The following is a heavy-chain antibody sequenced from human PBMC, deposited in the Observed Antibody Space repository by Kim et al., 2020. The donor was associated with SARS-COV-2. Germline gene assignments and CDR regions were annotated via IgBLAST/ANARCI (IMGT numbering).Heavy chain of an antibody. CDR1: GFTFSSYW. J-gene: IGHJ4*02. CDR3: ATEYYDFWSGYLPYFDY. CDR2: ISSDGSST. D-gene: IGHD3-3*01. V-gene: IGHV3-74*01. Sequence: GGSLRLSCAASGFTFSSYWMHWVRQAPGKGLVWVSRISSDGSSTSYADSVKGRFTISRDNAKKTLYLQMNSLRAEDADVYYCATEYYDFWSGYLPYFDYWGQGTLVTVSS.